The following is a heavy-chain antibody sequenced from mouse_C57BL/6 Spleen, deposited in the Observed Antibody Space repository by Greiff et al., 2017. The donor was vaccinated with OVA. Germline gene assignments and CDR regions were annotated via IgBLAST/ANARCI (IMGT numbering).Heavy chain of an antibody. CDR3: ARHSDGYYDWYFDV. CDR2: IWSDGST. J-gene: IGHJ1*03. V-gene: IGHV2-6-1*01. Sequence: VKLMESGPGLVAPSQSLSITCTVSGFSLTSYGVHWVRQPPGKGLEWLVVIWSDGSTTYNSALKSRLSISKDNSKSQVFLKMNSLQTDDTAMYYCARHSDGYYDWYFDVWGTGTTVTVSS. CDR1: GFSLTSYG. D-gene: IGHD2-3*01.